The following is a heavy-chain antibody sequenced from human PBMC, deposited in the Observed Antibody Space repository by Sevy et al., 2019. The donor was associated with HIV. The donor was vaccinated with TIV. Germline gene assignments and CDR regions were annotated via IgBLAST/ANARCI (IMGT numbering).Heavy chain of an antibody. CDR3: ARGDDYIWGKYRYTGNHWFDP. D-gene: IGHD3-16*02. CDR2: INSDGSRT. Sequence: GESLKISCTASEFTFNNYWMHWVRQAPGKGLVWVSRINSDGSRTSYADSVKGRFTISRDNAKNTLYLQMNSLRAEDTAVYYCARGDDYIWGKYRYTGNHWFDPWGQGTLVTVSS. V-gene: IGHV3-74*01. J-gene: IGHJ5*02. CDR1: EFTFNNYW.